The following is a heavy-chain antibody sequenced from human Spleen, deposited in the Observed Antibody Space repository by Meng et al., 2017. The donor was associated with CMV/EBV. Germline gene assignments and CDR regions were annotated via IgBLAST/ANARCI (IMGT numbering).Heavy chain of an antibody. CDR1: GFTFSSYA. J-gene: IGHJ4*02. Sequence: GESLKISCAASGFTFSSYAMHWVRQAPGKGLEWVSVIYSGGSTYYADSVKGRFTISRDNSKNTLYLQMNSLRAEDTAVYYCARAVDYWGQGTLVTVSS. D-gene: IGHD4-17*01. CDR2: IYSGGST. CDR3: ARAVDY. V-gene: IGHV3-53*01.